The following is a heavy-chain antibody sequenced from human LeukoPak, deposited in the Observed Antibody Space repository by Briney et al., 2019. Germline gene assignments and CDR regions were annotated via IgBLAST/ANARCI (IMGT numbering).Heavy chain of an antibody. J-gene: IGHJ3*02. CDR3: AGQWEPGVTDAFDI. CDR1: GFTFSSYW. CDR2: ISSSSSYI. V-gene: IGHV3-21*01. Sequence: GGSLRLSCAASGFTFSSYWMNWVRQAPGKGLEWVSSISSSSSYIYYADSVKGRFTISRDNAKNSLYLQMNSLRAEDTAVYYCAGQWEPGVTDAFDIWGQGTMVTVSS. D-gene: IGHD1-26*01.